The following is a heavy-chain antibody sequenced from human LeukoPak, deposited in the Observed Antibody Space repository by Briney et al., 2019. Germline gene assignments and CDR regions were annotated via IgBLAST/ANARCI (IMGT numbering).Heavy chain of an antibody. J-gene: IGHJ4*02. Sequence: GGSLRLSCAASGFTLSSYWMSWVRQAPGKGLEWVANIKQDGSEKYYVDSVKGRFTISRDNAKNSLYLQMNSLRAEDTAVYYCARSPLTYYDFWSGYLYYFDYWGQGTLVTVSS. V-gene: IGHV3-7*03. CDR3: ARSPLTYYDFWSGYLYYFDY. CDR1: GFTLSSYW. CDR2: IKQDGSEK. D-gene: IGHD3-3*01.